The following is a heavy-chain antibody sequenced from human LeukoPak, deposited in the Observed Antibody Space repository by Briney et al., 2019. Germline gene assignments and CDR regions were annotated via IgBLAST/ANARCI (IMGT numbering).Heavy chain of an antibody. Sequence: PSETLSLTCAVHGGSFSGYYWSWIRQPPGKGLEWIGEINHSGRANYNPSLKSRVTMSVDTSNNQFSLSLSSVTAADTAVYYCARGSLNRVITFGGVIVDDYRGQGTLVTVSS. CDR1: GGSFSGYY. D-gene: IGHD3-16*02. V-gene: IGHV4-34*01. CDR2: INHSGRA. CDR3: ARGSLNRVITFGGVIVDDY. J-gene: IGHJ4*02.